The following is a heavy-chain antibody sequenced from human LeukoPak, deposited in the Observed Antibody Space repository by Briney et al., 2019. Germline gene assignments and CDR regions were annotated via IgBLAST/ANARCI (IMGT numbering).Heavy chain of an antibody. D-gene: IGHD3-3*01. CDR2: ISYDGSNK. V-gene: IGHV3-30-3*01. CDR3: ARCSPILEWLSGNWFDP. CDR1: GFTFSSYA. J-gene: IGHJ5*02. Sequence: TGGSLRLSCAASGFTFSSYAIHWVRQAPGKGLEWVAVISYDGSNKYYADSVKGRFTISRDNAKNSLYLQMNSLRAEDTAVYYCARCSPILEWLSGNWFDPWGQGTLVTVSS.